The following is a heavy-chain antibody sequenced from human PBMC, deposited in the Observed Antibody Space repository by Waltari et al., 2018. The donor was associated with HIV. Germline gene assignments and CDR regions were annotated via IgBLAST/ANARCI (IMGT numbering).Heavy chain of an antibody. CDR2: IFYSGIS. CDR3: ARHERYGDYDSPFDM. D-gene: IGHD4-17*01. CDR1: GASINSGDSY. Sequence: QVQLQESGPGLVKPSQTLSLTCSVSGASINSGDSYWIWVRQAPGRGLEFLGYIFYSGISYYTPPVKRRMTISIDRSKNQLSLQLSSVTATDTAVYKCARHERYGDYDSPFDMWGLGTVVIVSS. J-gene: IGHJ3*02. V-gene: IGHV4-30-4*08.